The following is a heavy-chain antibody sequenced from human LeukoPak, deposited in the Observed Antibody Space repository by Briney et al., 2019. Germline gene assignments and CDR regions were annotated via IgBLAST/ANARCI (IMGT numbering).Heavy chain of an antibody. CDR1: GFTFSSYS. Sequence: GGSLRLSCAASGFTFSSYSMNWVRQAPGKGLEWVSTISSSSSYIYYADSVKGRFTISRDNAKNSLYLQMDSLRAEDTAVYYCAKDNIHCSSTSCYSGYYAMDVWGKGTTVTVSS. V-gene: IGHV3-21*01. CDR2: ISSSSSYI. J-gene: IGHJ6*04. CDR3: AKDNIHCSSTSCYSGYYAMDV. D-gene: IGHD2-2*01.